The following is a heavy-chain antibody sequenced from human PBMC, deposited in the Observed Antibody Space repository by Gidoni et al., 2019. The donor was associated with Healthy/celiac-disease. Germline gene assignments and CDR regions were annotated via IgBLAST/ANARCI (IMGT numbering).Heavy chain of an antibody. CDR1: GFTVRSHW. V-gene: IGHV3-7*03. D-gene: IGHD6-13*01. J-gene: IGHJ6*02. CDR3: ARTAAGKIDYYYYGMDV. Sequence: EGQLVESGGGVVKPGGALRLACAARGFTVRSHWMSWVRQAPGKGLEWVANIKQDGSEKYYVDSVKGRFTISRDNAKNSLYLQMNSLRAEDTAVYYCARTAAGKIDYYYYGMDVWGQGTTVTVSS. CDR2: IKQDGSEK.